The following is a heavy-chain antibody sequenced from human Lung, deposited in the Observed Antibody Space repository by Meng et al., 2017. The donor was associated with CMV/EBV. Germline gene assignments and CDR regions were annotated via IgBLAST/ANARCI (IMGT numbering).Heavy chain of an antibody. Sequence: SETLSLTCTVSGDSITNSGYYWGWLRQAPGKGLEWIGSFYFGGTTFDNPSLKSRVAMSVDTSNNQFSLKLTSVTAADTAVYYCARDVAVIATPRYAVVIWGQGTEVTVSS. D-gene: IGHD2-21*01. CDR1: GDSITNSGYY. J-gene: IGHJ3*02. CDR2: FYFGGTT. V-gene: IGHV4-39*07. CDR3: ARDVAVIATPRYAVVI.